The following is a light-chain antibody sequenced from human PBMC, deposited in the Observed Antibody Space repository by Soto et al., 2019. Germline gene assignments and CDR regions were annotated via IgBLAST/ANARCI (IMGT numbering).Light chain of an antibody. Sequence: QSVLTQPPSASGTPGQRVTISCSGSNSNVGSNAVNWYQQRPGMAPKLLLYSDNQRPSGVPDRFSGSKSGSSASLAISGLQSEDEADYHCSTWDDNLSTWLFGGGTKVTVL. CDR2: SDN. V-gene: IGLV1-44*01. CDR1: NSNVGSNA. CDR3: STWDDNLSTWL. J-gene: IGLJ3*02.